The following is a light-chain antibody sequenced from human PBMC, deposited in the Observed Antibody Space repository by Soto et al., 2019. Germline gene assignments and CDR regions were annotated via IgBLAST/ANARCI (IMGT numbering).Light chain of an antibody. CDR3: PQRGNWPLT. CDR2: DAS. J-gene: IGKJ5*01. CDR1: QSVSSY. V-gene: IGKV3-11*01. Sequence: EIVLTQSPAILSLSPGERATLTCRASQSVSSYLAWYQQKPGQAPRLLIYDASSRATGIPARFSGSGSGTDFTLTISSLEPEDFAVYYCPQRGNWPLTFGQGTRLEIK.